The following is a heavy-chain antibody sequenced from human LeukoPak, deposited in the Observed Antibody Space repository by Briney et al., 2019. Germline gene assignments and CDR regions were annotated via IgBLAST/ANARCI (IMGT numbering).Heavy chain of an antibody. D-gene: IGHD6-6*01. CDR2: IYGGGDT. J-gene: IGHJ4*02. CDR3: TRLLPSSHHFFDS. CDR1: GFTVSNDY. V-gene: IGHV3-53*01. Sequence: GGSLRLSCAVSGFTVSNDYMSWVRQAPGKGLEWVSVIYGGGDTYYADSVRGRFTISRDNFENTLLLQMDSLRAEDTAVYYCTRLLPSSHHFFDSWGQGTLVTVSS.